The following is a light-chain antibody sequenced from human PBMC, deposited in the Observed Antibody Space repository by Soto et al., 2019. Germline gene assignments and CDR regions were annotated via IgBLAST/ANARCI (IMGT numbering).Light chain of an antibody. V-gene: IGKV3-15*01. CDR3: QHYNNLHLSWT. CDR1: QSVSNN. J-gene: IGKJ1*01. Sequence: VITRSPISPAGTPRARDTLSCRSSQSVSNNLAWYQQKPGQTPRLLIYGASTRATGFPARFSGSGYGTEFTLTISSLQSENLAVYYCQHYNNLHLSWTFGQVTKVDIK. CDR2: GAS.